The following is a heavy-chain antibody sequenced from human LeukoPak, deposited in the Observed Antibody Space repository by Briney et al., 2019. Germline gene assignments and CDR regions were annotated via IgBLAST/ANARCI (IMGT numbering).Heavy chain of an antibody. J-gene: IGHJ4*02. Sequence: ASVKVSCKASGYTFSSYDINWVRQATGQGLEWMGWMNRNSGNTGYAQKFQGRVTMTRNTAISTAYMELSSLRSEDTAVYYCARVFYPPRAPERVYFDYWGQGTLVTVSS. D-gene: IGHD2/OR15-2a*01. CDR2: MNRNSGNT. CDR3: ARVFYPPRAPERVYFDY. V-gene: IGHV1-8*01. CDR1: GYTFSSYD.